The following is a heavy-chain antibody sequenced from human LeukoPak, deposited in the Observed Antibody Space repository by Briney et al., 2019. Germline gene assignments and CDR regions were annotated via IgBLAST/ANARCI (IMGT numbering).Heavy chain of an antibody. CDR1: GGSISSYY. J-gene: IGHJ5*02. D-gene: IGHD3-3*01. CDR2: IYYSGST. V-gene: IGHV4-59*01. Sequence: PSETLSLTCTGSGGSISSYYWSWIRQPPGKGLEWIGYIYYSGSTNYNPSLKSRVTISVDTSKNQFSLKLSSVTAADTAVYYCARPPHLYYDFWSGYHPDNWFDPWGQGTLVTVSS. CDR3: ARPPHLYYDFWSGYHPDNWFDP.